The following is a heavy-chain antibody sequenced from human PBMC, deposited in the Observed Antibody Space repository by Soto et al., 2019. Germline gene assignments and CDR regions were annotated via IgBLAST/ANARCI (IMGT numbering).Heavy chain of an antibody. CDR1: GGTFSSYT. V-gene: IGHV1-69*04. J-gene: IGHJ6*03. CDR3: ARDTINYDSYGHYYMDV. CDR2: IIPILGIA. D-gene: IGHD3-3*01. Sequence: ASVKVSCKASGGTFSSYTISWVRQAPGQGLEWMGRIIPILGIANYAQKFQGRVTITADKSTSTAYMELSSLRSEDTAVYYCARDTINYDSYGHYYMDVWGKGTTVTVSS.